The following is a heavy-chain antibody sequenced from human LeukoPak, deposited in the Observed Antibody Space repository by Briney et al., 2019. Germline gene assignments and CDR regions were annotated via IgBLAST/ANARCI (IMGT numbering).Heavy chain of an antibody. V-gene: IGHV3-48*03. Sequence: GGSLRLSCVAFGFTFKSYEMNWVRQAPGKGLEWISYISSSGTTIYYADSVKSRFTISRDNAKNSLYLQMNSLRVEDTAVYYCTRDRYGDENYWGQGTLVTVSS. CDR3: TRDRYGDENY. CDR1: GFTFKSYE. CDR2: ISSSGTTI. J-gene: IGHJ4*02. D-gene: IGHD4-17*01.